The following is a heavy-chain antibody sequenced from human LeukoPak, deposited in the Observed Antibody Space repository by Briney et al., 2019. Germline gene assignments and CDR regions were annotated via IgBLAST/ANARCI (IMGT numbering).Heavy chain of an antibody. J-gene: IGHJ4*02. CDR3: ARDHAMTGYSYGRYFDY. D-gene: IGHD5-18*01. V-gene: IGHV4-4*02. CDR2: IYHSGST. Sequence: PSGTLSLTCAVSGGSISSSNWWSWVRQPPGKGLEWIGEIYHSGSTNYNPSLKSRVTISVDKSKNQFSLKLSSVTAADTAVYYCARDHAMTGYSYGRYFDYWGQGTLLTVSS. CDR1: GGSISSSNW.